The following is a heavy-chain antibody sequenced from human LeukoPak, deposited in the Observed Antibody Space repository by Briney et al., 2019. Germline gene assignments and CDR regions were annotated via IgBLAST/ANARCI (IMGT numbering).Heavy chain of an antibody. CDR3: ASDGIAVDRGIGYFDY. CDR1: GFTFRSYG. V-gene: IGHV3-33*01. D-gene: IGHD6-13*01. Sequence: GKSLRLSCAASGFTFRSYGMHWVRQAPGKGLEWVAVIWYDGSNKYYADSVKGRFTTSRDNSENTLYLQMNSLRAEDTALYYCASDGIAVDRGIGYFDYWGQGTLVTVSS. J-gene: IGHJ4*02. CDR2: IWYDGSNK.